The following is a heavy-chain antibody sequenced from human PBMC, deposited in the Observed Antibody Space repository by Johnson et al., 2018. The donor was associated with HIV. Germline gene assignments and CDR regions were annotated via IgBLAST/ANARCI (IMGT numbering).Heavy chain of an antibody. V-gene: IGHV3-30*03. J-gene: IGHJ3*01. CDR3: AAPVGATG. D-gene: IGHD1-26*01. CDR2: ISYDGSNK. Sequence: QVQVVESGGGVVQPGGSLRLSCAASGFIFSTYGMHWVRQAPGKGLEWVAVISYDGSNKYYADSVKGRFTISRDNSKNTLYLQMNSLRAEDTAVYYCAAPVGATGWGQGTMVTVSS. CDR1: GFIFSTYG.